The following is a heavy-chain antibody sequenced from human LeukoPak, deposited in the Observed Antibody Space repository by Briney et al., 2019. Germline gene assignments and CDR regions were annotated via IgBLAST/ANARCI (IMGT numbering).Heavy chain of an antibody. D-gene: IGHD3-10*01. CDR1: GFSFSDYS. J-gene: IGHJ4*02. CDR2: IRYDGSNK. V-gene: IGHV3-30*02. Sequence: GGSLRLSCSASGFSFSDYSIHWVRQAPGKGLEWVAFIRYDGSNKYYADSVKGRFTISRDNSKNTLYLQMNSLRAEDTAVYYCAKGGQLLWFGEGIFYFDYWGQGTLVTVSS. CDR3: AKGGQLLWFGEGIFYFDY.